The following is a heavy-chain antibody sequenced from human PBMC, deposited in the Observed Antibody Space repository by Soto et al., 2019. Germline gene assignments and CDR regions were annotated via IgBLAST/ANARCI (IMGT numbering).Heavy chain of an antibody. CDR1: GFTVSSYG. Sequence: QVQLVESGGGVVQPGRSLRLSCAASGFTVSSYGIHWVRQAPGKGLEWVSFISYDGSNTYYADSVKGRFTISRDNPKNTLFLQMNSLRAEDTAVYDCAKVMITFGGTRYGLDVWGQGTTVTVSS. CDR2: ISYDGSNT. CDR3: AKVMITFGGTRYGLDV. D-gene: IGHD3-16*01. J-gene: IGHJ6*01. V-gene: IGHV3-30*18.